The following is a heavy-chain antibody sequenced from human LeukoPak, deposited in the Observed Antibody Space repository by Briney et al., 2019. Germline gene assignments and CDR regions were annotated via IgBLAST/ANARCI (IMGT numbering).Heavy chain of an antibody. CDR3: VRVQLWSVYYFDY. J-gene: IGHJ4*02. CDR2: IYTSGST. D-gene: IGHD5-18*01. CDR1: GGSISSGSYY. Sequence: SQTQSLTCTVSGGSISSGSYYWSWIRQSAGKGLEWIGRIYTSGSTNYNPSLKSRVTISVDTSKNQFSLKLSFVTAADTAVYYCVRVQLWSVYYFDYWGQGTLVTVSS. V-gene: IGHV4-61*02.